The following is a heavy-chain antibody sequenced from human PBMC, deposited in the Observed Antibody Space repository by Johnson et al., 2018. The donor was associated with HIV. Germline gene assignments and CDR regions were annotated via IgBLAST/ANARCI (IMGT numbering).Heavy chain of an antibody. V-gene: IGHV3-23*04. CDR1: GLTFSSYG. Sequence: MLLVESGGGLVQPGGSLRLSCVASGLTFSSYGMSWVRQAPGKGPEWVSGISGSVGSTYYADSVKGRFTISRDNSKNTLYLQMNSLRAEDTAVYYCAGRELDAFDIWGQGTMVTVSS. D-gene: IGHD1-26*01. J-gene: IGHJ3*02. CDR2: ISGSVGST. CDR3: AGRELDAFDI.